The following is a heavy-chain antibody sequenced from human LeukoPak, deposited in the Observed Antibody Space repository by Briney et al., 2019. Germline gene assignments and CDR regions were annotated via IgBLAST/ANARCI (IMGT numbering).Heavy chain of an antibody. Sequence: GGSLRLSCAASGFTFSSYAISWVRQAPGKGLEWVSTITGSGDSADYADSVKGRFTISRDNAKNTLYLEVNSLIFEDTAVYYCARRTSYYFPYWGQGTLVTVSS. CDR1: GFTFSSYA. J-gene: IGHJ4*02. CDR3: ARRTSYYFPY. CDR2: ITGSGDSA. V-gene: IGHV3-23*01.